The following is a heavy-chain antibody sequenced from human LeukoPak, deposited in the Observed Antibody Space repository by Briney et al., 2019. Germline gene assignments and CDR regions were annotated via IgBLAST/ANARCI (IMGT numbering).Heavy chain of an antibody. D-gene: IGHD2-2*02. CDR1: GGSTSSYY. CDR3: ARGPAAIYMDV. Sequence: SETLSLTCTVSGGSTSSYYWSWIRQSAGKGLEWIGRIYVSGSTTYNPSLNSRVTMSLDTSKNQFSLKLSSVTAADTAVYYCARGPAAIYMDVWGKGTTVTISS. J-gene: IGHJ6*03. CDR2: IYVSGST. V-gene: IGHV4-4*07.